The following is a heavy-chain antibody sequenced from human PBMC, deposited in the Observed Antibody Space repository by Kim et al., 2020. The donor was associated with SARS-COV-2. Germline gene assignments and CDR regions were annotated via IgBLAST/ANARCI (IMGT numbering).Heavy chain of an antibody. V-gene: IGHV3-74*01. Sequence: GGSLRLSCAASGFSFRSSWMHWVRQAPGKGLVWVSYINDDGSTTTYADSVKGRFTISRDNAKNTLYLQMNSLRADDTAVYYCARDLGHSLDYWGQGTLVTVSS. CDR1: GFSFRSSW. D-gene: IGHD5-18*01. CDR2: INDDGSTT. J-gene: IGHJ4*02. CDR3: ARDLGHSLDY.